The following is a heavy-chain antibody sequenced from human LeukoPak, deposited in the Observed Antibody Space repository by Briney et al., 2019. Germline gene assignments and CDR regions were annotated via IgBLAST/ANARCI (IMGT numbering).Heavy chain of an antibody. CDR1: RFTFSTYS. CDR3: ARGHSGSYQRTDAFDI. V-gene: IGHV3-21*01. D-gene: IGHD1-26*01. Sequence: PGGSLRLSCAASRFTFSTYSMNWVRQAPGKGLEWVSSIDSSSGYIYYADSVKGRFSVSRDNAKNSLYLQMNSLRAEDAAVYFCARGHSGSYQRTDAFDIWGQGTMVTVSS. CDR2: IDSSSGYI. J-gene: IGHJ3*02.